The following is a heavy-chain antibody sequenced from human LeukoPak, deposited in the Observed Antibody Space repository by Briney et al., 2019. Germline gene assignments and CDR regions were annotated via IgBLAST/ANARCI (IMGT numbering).Heavy chain of an antibody. J-gene: IGHJ4*02. CDR1: GFTFSSYG. V-gene: IGHV3-30*18. Sequence: AGGSLRLSCAASGFTFSSYGMHWVRQAPGKGLEWVAVITYDGNNKYYAVSVKGRFTISRDNSKNTLYLQMNSLRAEDAAAYYCAEDGEIAAAGYYFDYWGQGTLVAVSS. CDR3: AEDGEIAAAGYYFDY. CDR2: ITYDGNNK. D-gene: IGHD6-13*01.